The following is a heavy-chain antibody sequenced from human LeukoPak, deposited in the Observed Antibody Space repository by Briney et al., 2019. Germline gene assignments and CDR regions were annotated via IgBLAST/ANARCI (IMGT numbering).Heavy chain of an antibody. CDR1: VFTFSDHY. Sequence: GGSLRLSCAASVFTFSDHYMYWVRQAPGQGLEWVGLIRNKASSYTTIYAASVRGRFTISRDDSKNSVYLQMDSLKTEDTAVYYCGDLGSAGTDHWGQGTPVTVSS. D-gene: IGHD3-10*01. V-gene: IGHV3-72*01. CDR3: GDLGSAGTDH. J-gene: IGHJ4*02. CDR2: IRNKASSYTT.